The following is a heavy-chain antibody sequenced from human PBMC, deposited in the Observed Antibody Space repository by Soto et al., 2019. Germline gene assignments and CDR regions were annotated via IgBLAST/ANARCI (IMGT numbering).Heavy chain of an antibody. Sequence: GGSLRLSCAASGFTVSSNYMSWVRQAPGKGLEWVSVIYSGGSTYYADSVKGRFTISRDNSKNTLYLQMNSLRAEDTAVYYCARVKWPQVNRFDPRGQGTLVPVFS. J-gene: IGHJ5*02. CDR2: IYSGGST. CDR3: ARVKWPQVNRFDP. CDR1: GFTVSSNY. V-gene: IGHV3-53*01. D-gene: IGHD2-8*01.